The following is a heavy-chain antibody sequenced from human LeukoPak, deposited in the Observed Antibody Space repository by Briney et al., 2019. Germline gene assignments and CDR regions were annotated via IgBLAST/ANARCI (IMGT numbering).Heavy chain of an antibody. CDR3: VRAYDY. Sequence: MPSETLSLTCAVYGGSFSGSNWSWIRQPPGKGLEWIGKIYNSGSTIYNPSLKSRVTISVDTSKNQFSLNLISVTAADTAVYYCVRAYDYWGQGTLVTVSS. V-gene: IGHV4-34*01. CDR2: IYNSGST. CDR1: GGSFSGSN. J-gene: IGHJ4*02.